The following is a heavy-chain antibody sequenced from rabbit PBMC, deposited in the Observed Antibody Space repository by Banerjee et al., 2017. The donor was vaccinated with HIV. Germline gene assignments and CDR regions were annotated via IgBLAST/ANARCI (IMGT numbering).Heavy chain of an antibody. J-gene: IGHJ3*01. CDR2: IDPVFGSK. D-gene: IGHD4-1*01. CDR1: GLDFSSSHW. CDR3: VRDPRHYVSGWGNRLDL. Sequence: QSLEESGGDLVQPEGSLTLTCKASGLDFSSSHWIYWVRQAPGKGLEWIGYIDPVFGSKYDAKWVNDRLTIASNNAQNTLYLQLNSLTAADTATYFCVRDPRHYVSGWGNRLDLWGQGTLVTVS. V-gene: IGHV1S43*01.